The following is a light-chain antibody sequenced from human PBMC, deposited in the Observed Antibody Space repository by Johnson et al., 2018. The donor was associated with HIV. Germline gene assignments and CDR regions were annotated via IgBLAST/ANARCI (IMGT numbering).Light chain of an antibody. Sequence: SVLTQPPSVSAAPGQKVTISCSGSSSNIGNNYVSWYQQLPGTAPKLLIYENNKRPSGIPDRFSGSKSGPSATLGITGLQTGDEADYYCGTWDSSLTTSYVFGTGTKVIVV. CDR3: GTWDSSLTTSYV. V-gene: IGLV1-51*02. J-gene: IGLJ1*01. CDR2: ENN. CDR1: SSNIGNNY.